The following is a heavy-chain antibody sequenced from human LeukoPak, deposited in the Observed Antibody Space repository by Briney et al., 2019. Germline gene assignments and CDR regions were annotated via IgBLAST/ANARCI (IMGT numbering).Heavy chain of an antibody. J-gene: IGHJ5*02. CDR2: TYYRSSRSRWYT. D-gene: IGHD6-19*01. CDR1: EDSVSSNSAA. CDR3: ARGGSGGWYNWFDP. V-gene: IGHV6-1*01. Sequence: SQTLSLTCVISEDSVSSNSAAWNWIRQSPSRGLEWLGRTYYRSSRSRWYTDYAKSVKDRITIIPDTSKNQFSLQLNSVTPQDTAVYYCARGGSGGWYNWFDPWGQGTLVTVSS.